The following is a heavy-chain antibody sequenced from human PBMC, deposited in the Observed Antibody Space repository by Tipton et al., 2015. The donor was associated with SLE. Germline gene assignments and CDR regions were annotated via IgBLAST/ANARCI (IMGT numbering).Heavy chain of an antibody. CDR3: ARVCSSGWSECIDY. CDR2: IHSSGST. J-gene: IGHJ4*02. V-gene: IGHV4-4*07. D-gene: IGHD2-2*01. Sequence: PGLVKPSETLSLTCTVSGGSITNFFWTWIRQPAGKGLEWIGRIHSSGSTNYNVSLESRVTMSVDTSRNQFSLKLSSVTAADTAVYYCARVCSSGWSECIDYWGQGTLVTVSS. CDR1: GGSITNFF.